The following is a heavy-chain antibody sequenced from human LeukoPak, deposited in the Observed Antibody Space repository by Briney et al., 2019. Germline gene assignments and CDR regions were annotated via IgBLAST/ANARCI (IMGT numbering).Heavy chain of an antibody. CDR1: GYTFTGYY. Sequence: ASVKVSCKASGYTFTGYYMHWVRQAPGQGLEWMGWINPNSGGTNYAQKFQGRGTMTRDTSISTAYMELSRLRSDDTAVYYCARLRDGYNAFDYWGQGTLVTVSS. J-gene: IGHJ4*02. CDR2: INPNSGGT. CDR3: ARLRDGYNAFDY. V-gene: IGHV1-2*02. D-gene: IGHD5-24*01.